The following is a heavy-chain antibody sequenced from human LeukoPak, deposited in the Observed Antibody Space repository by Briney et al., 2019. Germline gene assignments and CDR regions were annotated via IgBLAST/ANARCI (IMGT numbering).Heavy chain of an antibody. CDR2: INAGNGNT. V-gene: IGHV1-3*01. J-gene: IGHJ4*02. CDR1: GYTFTSYA. CDR3: ARGDPEYDILTGYYGDY. Sequence: GASVKVSCKASGYTFTSYAMHWVRQAPGQRLEWMGWINAGNGNTKYSQKFQGRVTMTRDTSISTAYMELSRLRSDDTAVYYCARGDPEYDILTGYYGDYWGQGTLVTVSS. D-gene: IGHD3-9*01.